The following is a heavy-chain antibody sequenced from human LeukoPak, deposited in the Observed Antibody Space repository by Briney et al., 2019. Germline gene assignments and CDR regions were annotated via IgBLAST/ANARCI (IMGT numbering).Heavy chain of an antibody. CDR2: IKQDEGEK. Sequence: GGSLRLSCVASRFNLGHYWMSWVRQASGKGLEWVANIKQDEGEKYYVDSVKGRFTISRDNVKNSAYLQMNGLRVEDTAVYFCVRDGDLSTGWYRGPHRSWGQGTLVTVSS. CDR1: RFNLGHYW. D-gene: IGHD3-22*01. CDR3: VRDGDLSTGWYRGPHRS. V-gene: IGHV3-7*01. J-gene: IGHJ5*02.